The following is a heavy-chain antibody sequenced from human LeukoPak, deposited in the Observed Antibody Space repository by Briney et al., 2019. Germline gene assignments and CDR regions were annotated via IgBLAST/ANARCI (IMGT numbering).Heavy chain of an antibody. V-gene: IGHV4-59*01. Sequence: PSGTLSLTCTVSGGSISSYYWSWIRQPPGKGLEWIGYIYYSGSTNYNPPLKSRVTISVDTSKNQFSLKLSSVTAADTAVYYCASNYYDSSGYYYYFDYWGQGTLVTVSS. CDR1: GGSISSYY. CDR2: IYYSGST. J-gene: IGHJ4*02. CDR3: ASNYYDSSGYYYYFDY. D-gene: IGHD3-22*01.